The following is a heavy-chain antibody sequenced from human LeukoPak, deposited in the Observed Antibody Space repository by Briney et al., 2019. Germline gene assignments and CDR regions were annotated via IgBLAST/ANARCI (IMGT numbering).Heavy chain of an antibody. CDR1: GGSFSGYY. J-gene: IGHJ4*02. CDR2: INHSGST. Sequence: SETLSLTCAVYGGSFSGYYWSWIRQPPGKGLEWIGEINHSGSTNYNPSLKSRVTISVDTSKNQFSLKLGSVTAADTAVYYCASRTHTYYYDSSGYPFDYWGQGTLVTVSS. CDR3: ASRTHTYYYDSSGYPFDY. D-gene: IGHD3-22*01. V-gene: IGHV4-34*01.